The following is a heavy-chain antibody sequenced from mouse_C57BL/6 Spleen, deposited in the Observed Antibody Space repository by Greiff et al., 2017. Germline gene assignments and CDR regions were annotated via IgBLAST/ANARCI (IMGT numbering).Heavy chain of an antibody. D-gene: IGHD2-4*01. CDR1: GFTFSDYY. CDR3: ARGRNEVYYDYDVDYAMDY. CDR2: ISNGGGST. J-gene: IGHJ4*01. Sequence: EVKVVESGGGLVQPGGSLKLSCAASGFTFSDYYMYWVRQTPEKRLEWVAYISNGGGSTYYPDTVKVRFTISRDNAKNTLYLQMSRLKSEDTAMYYCARGRNEVYYDYDVDYAMDYWGQGTSVTVSS. V-gene: IGHV5-12*01.